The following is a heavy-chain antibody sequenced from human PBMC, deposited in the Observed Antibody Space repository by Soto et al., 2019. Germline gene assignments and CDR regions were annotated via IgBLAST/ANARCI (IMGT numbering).Heavy chain of an antibody. D-gene: IGHD3-10*01. CDR2: IYYSGST. J-gene: IGHJ4*02. CDR3: ARWWFGEFFDY. CDR1: GASIYNGGYF. Sequence: TLSLTCSVSGASIYNGGYFWSWIRQPPGKGLEWIGYIYYSGSTYNNPSLKSRVTISVDTSKNQFSLKLSSVTAADTAVYYCARWWFGEFFDYWGQGTLVTVSS. V-gene: IGHV4-30-4*01.